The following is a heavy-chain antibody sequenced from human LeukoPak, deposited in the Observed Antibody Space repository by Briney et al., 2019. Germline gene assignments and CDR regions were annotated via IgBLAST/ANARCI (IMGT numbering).Heavy chain of an antibody. J-gene: IGHJ4*02. CDR1: GGAFSSTSYY. V-gene: IGHV4-39*01. D-gene: IGHD2/OR15-2a*01. CDR2: VYYSGST. CDR3: ARQNIGLGDLTLSTLDY. Sequence: SETLSLACTVSGGAFSSTSYYWGWIRQPPGKGLEWIGSVYYSGSTNYNPSLKSRATISVDTSKNQFSLKLSSVTAADTAVYYCARQNIGLGDLTLSTLDYWGRGTLVTV.